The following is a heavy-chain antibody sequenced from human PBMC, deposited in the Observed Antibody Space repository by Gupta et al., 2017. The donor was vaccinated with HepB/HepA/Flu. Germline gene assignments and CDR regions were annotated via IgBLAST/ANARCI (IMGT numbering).Heavy chain of an antibody. CDR3: AKDPASGGSKDY. CDR2: ISDNGAGT. CDR1: GFTFSSYA. V-gene: IGHV3-23*01. Sequence: VQLLESGGGLVQPGRSLRLSCTSSGFTFSSYAMSWVRQAPGKGLEWVSAISDNGAGTYYADSVEGRFTISRDNSKNMLYLQMNSLRGEDTALYYCAKDPASGGSKDYWGQGTLVTVSS. D-gene: IGHD2-15*01. J-gene: IGHJ4*02.